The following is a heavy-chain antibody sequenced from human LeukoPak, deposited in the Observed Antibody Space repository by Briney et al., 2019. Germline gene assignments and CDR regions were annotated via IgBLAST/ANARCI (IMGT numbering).Heavy chain of an antibody. Sequence: GASVKVSCKASGGTFSSYAISWVRQAPGQGLEWMGGIIPIFGTANYAQKFQGRVTITTDESTSTAYMELSSLRSEDTAVYYCARGEVATMTYYYYYMDVWGKGTTVTVSS. D-gene: IGHD5-12*01. V-gene: IGHV1-69*05. J-gene: IGHJ6*03. CDR2: IIPIFGTA. CDR1: GGTFSSYA. CDR3: ARGEVATMTYYYYYMDV.